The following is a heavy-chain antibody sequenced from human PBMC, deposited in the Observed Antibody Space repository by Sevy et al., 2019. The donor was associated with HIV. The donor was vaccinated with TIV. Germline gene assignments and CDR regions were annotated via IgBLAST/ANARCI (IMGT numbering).Heavy chain of an antibody. D-gene: IGHD3-16*02. CDR2: IYWNDVK. Sequence: SGPTLVNPTQTLTLTCTFSGFSLSTSGVGVGWIRQPPGKALEWLALIYWNDVKRYSPSLKSRLTITKDTSKNQVVLIMTNMNIVDNATYYCAHRAYYDYVLVSYRYDDAFDIWGQGTMVTVSS. CDR3: AHRAYYDYVLVSYRYDDAFDI. J-gene: IGHJ3*02. V-gene: IGHV2-5*01. CDR1: GFSLSTSGVG.